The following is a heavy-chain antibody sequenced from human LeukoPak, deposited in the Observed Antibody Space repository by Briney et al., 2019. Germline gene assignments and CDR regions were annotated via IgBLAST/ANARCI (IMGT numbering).Heavy chain of an antibody. CDR1: GFTLSTYA. J-gene: IGHJ3*01. D-gene: IGHD2-2*01. Sequence: GTSLRLSCAASGFTLSTYAMHWVRQPPGKGLEWVATVWYGGRTKEYTDSVKGRFTISRDDGKNSLYLQMNSLRPEDTALYSCARAYWGSPTCQGGDQFDVWGQGTMVTVSS. V-gene: IGHV3-30*04. CDR3: ARAYWGSPTCQGGDQFDV. CDR2: VWYGGRTK.